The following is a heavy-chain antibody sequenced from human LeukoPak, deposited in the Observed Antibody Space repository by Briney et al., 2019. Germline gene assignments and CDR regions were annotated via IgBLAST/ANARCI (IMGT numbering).Heavy chain of an antibody. CDR2: ISYDGIIK. J-gene: IGHJ4*02. V-gene: IGHV3-30-3*01. CDR3: STEGRRNYPCDY. D-gene: IGHD3-16*02. CDR1: LLIHCKHA. Sequence: GRSLRLFCVASLLIHCKHAMNWVCQAPGKGLEWVAFISYDGIIKYYADSVKGRFTISTDNSKNTLYLQLSTLRIEATALRYGSTEGRRNYPCDYWGQGTLVSVSS.